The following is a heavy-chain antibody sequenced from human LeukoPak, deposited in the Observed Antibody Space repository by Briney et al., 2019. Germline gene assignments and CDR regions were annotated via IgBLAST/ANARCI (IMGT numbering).Heavy chain of an antibody. CDR3: ARSDGYGLVGI. CDR2: IYNSGST. D-gene: IGHD5-18*01. J-gene: IGHJ3*02. V-gene: IGHV4-61*02. CDR1: GASTSSGLYY. Sequence: SQTLSLTCTVSGASTSSGLYYWNWFRQPAGKGLEYIGRIYNSGSTNYNPSLKSRVTISVDTPKNHFSLTLSSVTAADTAVYYCARSDGYGLVGIWGQGTMVTVSS.